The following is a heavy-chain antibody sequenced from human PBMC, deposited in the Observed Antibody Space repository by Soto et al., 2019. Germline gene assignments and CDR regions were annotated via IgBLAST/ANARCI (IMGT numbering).Heavy chain of an antibody. Sequence: GGSLRLSCAASGFTFSSYGMHWVRQAPGKGLEWVAVIWYDGSNKYYADSVKGRFTISRDNSKNTLYLQMNSLRAEDTAVYYCARDQGDIVLMVYALIDYWGQGPLVTVSS. V-gene: IGHV3-33*01. CDR1: GFTFSSYG. D-gene: IGHD2-8*01. J-gene: IGHJ4*02. CDR3: ARDQGDIVLMVYALIDY. CDR2: IWYDGSNK.